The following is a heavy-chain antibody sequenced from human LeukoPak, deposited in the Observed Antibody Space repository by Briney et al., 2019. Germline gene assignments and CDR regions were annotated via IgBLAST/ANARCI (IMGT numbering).Heavy chain of an antibody. J-gene: IGHJ5*02. CDR3: ARGQYYYGYKVNWFDP. Sequence: SETLSLTCTVSGGSISSYYWSWIRQPPGKGLEWIGYIYYSGSTNYNPSLKSRVTISVDTSKNQFSLTLSSVTAADTAVYYCARGQYYYGYKVNWFDPWGQGTLVTVSS. CDR2: IYYSGST. V-gene: IGHV4-59*12. CDR1: GGSISSYY. D-gene: IGHD3-10*01.